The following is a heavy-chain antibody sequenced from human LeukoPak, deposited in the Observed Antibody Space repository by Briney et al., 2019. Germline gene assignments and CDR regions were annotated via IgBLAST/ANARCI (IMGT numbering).Heavy chain of an antibody. CDR3: ARGASSGYRIDY. J-gene: IGHJ4*02. Sequence: QPGGPLRLSCAASGFTFSNYWMHWVRQAPGKGLVWVSRISKDGSTTNYADSVKGRFTISRDNAKNTLYLQMNSLTAEDTALYYCARGASSGYRIDYWGQGTLVTVSS. CDR2: ISKDGSTT. CDR1: GFTFSNYW. V-gene: IGHV3-74*01. D-gene: IGHD5-18*01.